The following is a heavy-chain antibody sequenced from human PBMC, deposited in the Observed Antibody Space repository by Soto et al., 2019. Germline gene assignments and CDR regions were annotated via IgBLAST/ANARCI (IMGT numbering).Heavy chain of an antibody. V-gene: IGHV1-69*06. CDR1: GGAFSNYA. CDR2: ITPLFTAA. J-gene: IGHJ4*02. CDR3: ARGGGEMASPPPYID. Sequence: SVKVSCNASGGAFSNYAISLVRQAPGQGLEWMGGITPLFTAANYAQKFQGRVTITADISTRTVYMEVNSLRSEDTAVYYCARGGGEMASPPPYIDWGQGTLVTVSS. D-gene: IGHD3-16*01.